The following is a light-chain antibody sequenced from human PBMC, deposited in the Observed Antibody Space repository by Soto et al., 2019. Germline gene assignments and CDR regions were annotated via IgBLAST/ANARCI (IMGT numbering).Light chain of an antibody. CDR3: TSYTSSTTHL. CDR2: EVS. V-gene: IGLV2-14*01. CDR1: SSDIGGYKY. Sequence: QSALTQPASVSGSPGQSITISCSGTSSDIGGYKYVSWYQQNPGKAPKLIIYEVSNRPSGISTRFSGAKSGNTASLTISGLQADDEADYYCTSYTSSTTHLFGGGTKLTVL. J-gene: IGLJ2*01.